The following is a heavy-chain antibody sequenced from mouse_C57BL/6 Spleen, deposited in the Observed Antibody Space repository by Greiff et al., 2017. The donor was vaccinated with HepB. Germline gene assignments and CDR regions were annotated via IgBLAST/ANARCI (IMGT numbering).Heavy chain of an antibody. CDR2: INPGSGGT. CDR3: ARSGYYGSRTDFDY. V-gene: IGHV1-54*01. J-gene: IGHJ2*01. D-gene: IGHD1-1*01. CDR1: GYAFTNYL. Sequence: QVQLQQSGAELVRPGTSVKVSCKASGYAFTNYLIEWVKQRPGQGLEWIGVINPGSGGTNYNEKFKGTATLTADKSSSTAYMQLSILTSEDSAVYFCARSGYYGSRTDFDYWGQGTTLTVSS.